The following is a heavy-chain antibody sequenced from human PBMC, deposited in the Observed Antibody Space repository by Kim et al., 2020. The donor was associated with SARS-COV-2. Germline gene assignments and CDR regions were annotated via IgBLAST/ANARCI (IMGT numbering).Heavy chain of an antibody. Sequence: SVKVSCKASGGTFSSYAISWVRQAPGQGLEWMGGIIPIFGTANYAQKFQGRVTITADESTSTAYMELSSLRSEDTAVYYCAREIRGAARAGAFDIWGQGTLVALSS. CDR1: GGTFSSYA. CDR3: AREIRGAARAGAFDI. J-gene: IGHJ3*02. V-gene: IGHV1-69*13. D-gene: IGHD1-26*01. CDR2: IIPIFGTA.